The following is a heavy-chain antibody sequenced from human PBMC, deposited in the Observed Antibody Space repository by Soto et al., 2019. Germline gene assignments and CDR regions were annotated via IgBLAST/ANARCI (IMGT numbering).Heavy chain of an antibody. D-gene: IGHD6-19*01. CDR2: TNSDGSST. Sequence: EVQQVESGGDLVQPGGSLRLSCAASAFTFSSYWRQWVRQAPGKGLVWVSRTNSDGSSTNYADSVKGRFTISRDNAKNTLYLQMNSQRAEDTAVYYCARDPYPWTSGWNWFDPWGQGTLVTVSS. CDR1: AFTFSSYW. V-gene: IGHV3-74*01. CDR3: ARDPYPWTSGWNWFDP. J-gene: IGHJ5*02.